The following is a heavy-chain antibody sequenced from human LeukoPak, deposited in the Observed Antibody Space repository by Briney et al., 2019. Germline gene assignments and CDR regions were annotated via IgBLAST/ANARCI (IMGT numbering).Heavy chain of an antibody. CDR3: ATSRHYYGSGSTLTPYYYMDV. J-gene: IGHJ6*03. CDR2: IYTSGST. CDR1: GGSISSGSYY. D-gene: IGHD3-10*01. V-gene: IGHV4-61*09. Sequence: PSETLSLTCTVSGGSISSGSYYWSWIRQPAGKGLEWIGHIYTSGSTNYNPSLKSRVTISVDTSKNQFSLKLSSVTAADTAVYFCATSRHYYGSGSTLTPYYYMDVWGRGTTVTVSS.